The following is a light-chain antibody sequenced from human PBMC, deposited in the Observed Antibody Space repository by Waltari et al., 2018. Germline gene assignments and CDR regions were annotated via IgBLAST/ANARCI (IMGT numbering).Light chain of an antibody. CDR1: PSVSSN. Sequence: EIVMTQSPVTLSVSPGERATLSCRASPSVSSNLAWYQQRPGQAPRLLISGASTRATGVPARLSGSGSGTEFTLTISSLQSEDFAVYYCQQHNNWPYTFGQGTTVEI. CDR2: GAS. CDR3: QQHNNWPYT. V-gene: IGKV3-15*01. J-gene: IGKJ2*01.